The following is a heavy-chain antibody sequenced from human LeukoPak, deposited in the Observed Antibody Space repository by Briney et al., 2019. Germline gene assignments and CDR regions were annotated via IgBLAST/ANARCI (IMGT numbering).Heavy chain of an antibody. V-gene: IGHV4-38-2*02. CDR2: IYHSGST. D-gene: IGHD6-19*01. CDR3: ASDQQWLVPSGVDV. Sequence: SQTLSLTCTVSGYSISSGYYWGWIRQPPGKGLEWIGSIYHSGSTYYNPSLKSRVTISVDTSKDQFSLKLSSVTAADTAVYYCASDQQWLVPSGVDVWGKGTTVTVSS. J-gene: IGHJ6*04. CDR1: GYSISSGYY.